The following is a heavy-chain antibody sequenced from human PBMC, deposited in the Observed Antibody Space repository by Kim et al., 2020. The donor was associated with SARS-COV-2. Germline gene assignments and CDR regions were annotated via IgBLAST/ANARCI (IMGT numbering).Heavy chain of an antibody. CDR3: AANWDY. CDR2: MSYGGPT. Sequence: SMSYGGPTDYNPSLKSRLFMSVDTSKNHFSLKLSSMIAADTAVYYCAANWDYWGPGTLVTVSS. V-gene: IGHV4-39*02. J-gene: IGHJ4*02.